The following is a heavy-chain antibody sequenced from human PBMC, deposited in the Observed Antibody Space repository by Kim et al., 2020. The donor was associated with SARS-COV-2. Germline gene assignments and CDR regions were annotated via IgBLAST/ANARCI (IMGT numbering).Heavy chain of an antibody. CDR2: INGGNGHR. CDR3: ARVLYTYGAGYDN. CDR1: GYSFTGYA. D-gene: IGHD2-8*01. Sequence: ASVKVSCKASGYSFTGYANHWVRQPPGQGLEWMGWINGGNGHRRYSQKLEGRVTLTRDTSASTAYMELVSLRAEDTAVYFCARVLYTYGAGYDNWGQGTLVTVSS. J-gene: IGHJ4*02. V-gene: IGHV1-3*01.